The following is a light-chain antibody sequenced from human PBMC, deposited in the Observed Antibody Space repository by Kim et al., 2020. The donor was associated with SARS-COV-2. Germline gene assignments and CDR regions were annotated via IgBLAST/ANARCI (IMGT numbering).Light chain of an antibody. CDR1: SSNIGAGSE. CDR3: QSYDNSLSGWV. Sequence: RVTIADTGGSSNIGAGSEVRWFQQLPGTAPKVRIYGNINRPSGIPDRFSGSKSGTSASLAITGLQAEDEADYYCQSYDNSLSGWVFGGGTQLTVL. V-gene: IGLV1-40*01. CDR2: GNI. J-gene: IGLJ3*02.